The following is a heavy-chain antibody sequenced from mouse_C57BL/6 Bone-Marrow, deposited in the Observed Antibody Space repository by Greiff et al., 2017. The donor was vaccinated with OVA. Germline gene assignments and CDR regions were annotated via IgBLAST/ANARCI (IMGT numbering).Heavy chain of an antibody. CDR2: ISYDGSN. CDR1: GYSITSGYY. J-gene: IGHJ4*01. CDR3: ARDLYPYYAMDY. D-gene: IGHD2-1*01. Sequence: ESGPGLVKPSQSLSLICSVTGYSITSGYYWNWIRQFPGNKLEWMGYISYDGSNNYNPSLKNRISITRDTSKNQFFLKLNSVTTEDTATYYCARDLYPYYAMDYWGQGTSVTVSS. V-gene: IGHV3-6*01.